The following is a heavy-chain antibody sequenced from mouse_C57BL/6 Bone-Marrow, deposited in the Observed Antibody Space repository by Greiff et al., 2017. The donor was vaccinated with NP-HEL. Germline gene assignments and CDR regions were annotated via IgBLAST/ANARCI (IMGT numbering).Heavy chain of an antibody. V-gene: IGHV1-4*01. CDR1: GYTFTSYT. CDR3: ASYWTWFAY. CDR2: INPSSGYT. D-gene: IGHD1-1*01. Sequence: PGASVKMSCKASGYTFTSYTMHWVKQRPGQGLEWIGYINPSSGYTKYNQKFKDKATLTADKSSSTAYMQLSSLTSEDSAVYYCASYWTWFAYWGQGTLVTVSA. J-gene: IGHJ3*01.